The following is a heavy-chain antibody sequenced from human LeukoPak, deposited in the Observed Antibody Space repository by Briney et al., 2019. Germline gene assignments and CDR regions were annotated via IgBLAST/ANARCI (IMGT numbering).Heavy chain of an antibody. CDR2: LTYDGRTG. J-gene: IGHJ4*02. CDR3: VKEQDNGVYRVADY. Sequence: GGSLRLSCVASGFTLSRCGMHWVRQAPGKGLEWMGVLTYDGRTGYYGDSVEGRFTISRDTSKNMVFLEMSSLRSDDSAFYYCVKEQDNGVYRVADYWGQGTLVTVSS. V-gene: IGHV3-30*18. CDR1: GFTLSRCG. D-gene: IGHD2-8*01.